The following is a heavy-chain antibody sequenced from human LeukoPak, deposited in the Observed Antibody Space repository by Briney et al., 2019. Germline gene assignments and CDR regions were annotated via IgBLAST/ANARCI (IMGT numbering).Heavy chain of an antibody. Sequence: KPGGSLTLACAASGFTFSDYYMSWIRQAPGKGLEWISYISSSGSTIYYADSVKGRFTISRDNAKNSLYLQMNSLRAEDTAVYYCAREPYGDPTFDYWGQGTLVTVSS. D-gene: IGHD4-17*01. CDR2: ISSSGSTI. CDR1: GFTFSDYY. J-gene: IGHJ4*02. V-gene: IGHV3-11*04. CDR3: AREPYGDPTFDY.